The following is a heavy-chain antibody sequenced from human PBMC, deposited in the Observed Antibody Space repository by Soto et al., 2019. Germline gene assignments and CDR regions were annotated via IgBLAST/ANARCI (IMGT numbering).Heavy chain of an antibody. J-gene: IGHJ4*02. CDR1: GFTFSSYG. CDR3: AKDDSSSN. CDR2: ISYGGSNK. Sequence: GALRLSFAASGFTFSSYGMHWVRQAPGKGLEWVAVISYGGSNKYYADSVKGRFTISRDNSKNTLYLQMNSLRAEDTAVYYCAKDDSSSNWGQGTLVTVSS. V-gene: IGHV3-30*18. D-gene: IGHD6-6*01.